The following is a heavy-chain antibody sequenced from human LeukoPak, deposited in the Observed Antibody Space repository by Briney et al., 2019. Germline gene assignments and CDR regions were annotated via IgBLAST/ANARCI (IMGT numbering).Heavy chain of an antibody. V-gene: IGHV4-34*01. Sequence: PSETLSLTCAVYGGSFSGYYWSWIRQPPGKGLGWIGEINHSGSTNYNPSLKCRVTISVDTSKNQFSLKLSSVTAADTAVYYCARGKGDYWGQGTLVTVSS. J-gene: IGHJ4*02. CDR1: GGSFSGYY. CDR3: ARGKGDY. CDR2: INHSGST.